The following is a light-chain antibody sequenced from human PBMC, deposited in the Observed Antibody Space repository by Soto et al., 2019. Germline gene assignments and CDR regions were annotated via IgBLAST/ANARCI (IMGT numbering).Light chain of an antibody. V-gene: IGKV3-20*01. J-gene: IGKJ2*01. CDR2: GAS. CDR3: QQYGSSLLT. CDR1: QSVSSSY. Sequence: EIVLTQSPGTLSLSPGERATLSRRASQSVSSSYLAWYQQKPGQAPRLLIYGASSRATGIPDRFSGSGSGTDFTLTISRLEPEDFAVYYCQQYGSSLLTFGQGTKLEIK.